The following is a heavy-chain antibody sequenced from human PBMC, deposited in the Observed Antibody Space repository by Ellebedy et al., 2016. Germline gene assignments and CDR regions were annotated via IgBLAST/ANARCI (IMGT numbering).Heavy chain of an antibody. CDR3: ARVGRSPRNYAMDV. D-gene: IGHD2-2*01. CDR1: GFTFGSYW. V-gene: IGHV3-7*01. Sequence: GGSLRLSCAGSGFTFGSYWMSWVRQAPGKGLEWVAIIREDGTEEYYLDSVKGRFDISRDDAKNSVFLQMNSLRAEETAIYYCARVGRSPRNYAMDVWGLGTTVTVSS. J-gene: IGHJ6*02. CDR2: IREDGTEE.